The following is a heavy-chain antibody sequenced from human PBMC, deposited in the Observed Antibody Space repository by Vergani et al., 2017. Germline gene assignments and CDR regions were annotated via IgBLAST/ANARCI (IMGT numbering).Heavy chain of an antibody. CDR2: ISYDGSNK. J-gene: IGHJ4*02. V-gene: IGHV3-30*03. D-gene: IGHD3-16*01. CDR3: ASHETDYGHFQAEGY. Sequence: QVQLVESGGGVVQPGRSLRLSCAASGFTFSSYGMHWVRQAPGKGLEWVAVISYDGSNKYYADSVKGRFTISRDNSKNTLYLQMNSLRAEDTAVYYCASHETDYGHFQAEGYGGQGTLVTVSS. CDR1: GFTFSSYG.